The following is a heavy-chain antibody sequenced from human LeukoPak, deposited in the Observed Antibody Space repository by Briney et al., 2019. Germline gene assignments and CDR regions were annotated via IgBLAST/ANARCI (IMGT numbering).Heavy chain of an antibody. Sequence: PGGPLRLSCAASGFTFSSYWMHWVRHAPGKGLVWVSHISSDGSSTNYAESVKGRFTISRDNAKNTLYLQMNSLRAEDTAVYYCARVGLDRGVTLDYWGQGTPVTVSS. D-gene: IGHD3-10*01. CDR1: GFTFSSYW. CDR2: ISSDGSST. J-gene: IGHJ4*02. V-gene: IGHV3-74*01. CDR3: ARVGLDRGVTLDY.